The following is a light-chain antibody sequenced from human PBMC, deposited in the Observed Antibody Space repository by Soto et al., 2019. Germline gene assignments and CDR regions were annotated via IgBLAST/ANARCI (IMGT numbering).Light chain of an antibody. CDR2: DAS. Sequence: DIQLTQSPSTLSASIGDRVVITCRASQTIDRWLAWYQQRPGLAPKLLIYDASTLESGVPSRFSGSGSETEFTLSISSLKPDDFATYHSQQYAYNPTFGQGTTVEVK. J-gene: IGKJ1*01. V-gene: IGKV1-5*01. CDR3: QQYAYNPT. CDR1: QTIDRW.